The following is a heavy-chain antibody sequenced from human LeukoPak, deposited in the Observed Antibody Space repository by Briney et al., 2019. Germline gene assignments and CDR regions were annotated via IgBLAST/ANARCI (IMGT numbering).Heavy chain of an antibody. CDR3: ARRLISSSSLDAFDI. J-gene: IGHJ3*02. CDR2: IKQDGSEK. Sequence: GGSLRLSCAASGFTFSSYWMSWVRQAPGKGLEWVANIKQDGSEKYYVDSVKGRFTISRDNAKNSLYLQMNSLRAEDTAVYYCARRLISSSSLDAFDIWGPGTMVTVSS. D-gene: IGHD6-6*01. V-gene: IGHV3-7*01. CDR1: GFTFSSYW.